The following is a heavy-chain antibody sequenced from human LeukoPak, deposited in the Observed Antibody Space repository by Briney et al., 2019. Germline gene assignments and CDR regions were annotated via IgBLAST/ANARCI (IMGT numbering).Heavy chain of an antibody. CDR1: GNSFTAYA. V-gene: IGHV1-69*15. J-gene: IGHJ5*02. Sequence: SVKVSCKASGNSFTAYAINWVRQVPGQGLEWMANIIPIFGPPNFAQKIRGRVHITADESTSTVYMQLNSLRPEDTAVYYCAREDSSSWYVWFDPWGQGTPVTVSS. CDR3: AREDSSSWYVWFDP. CDR2: IIPIFGPP. D-gene: IGHD6-13*01.